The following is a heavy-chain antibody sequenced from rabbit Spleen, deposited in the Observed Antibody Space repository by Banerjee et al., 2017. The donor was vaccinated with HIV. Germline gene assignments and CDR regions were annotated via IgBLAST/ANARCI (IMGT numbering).Heavy chain of an antibody. Sequence: QEQLVESGGGLVQPEGSLKLSCKASGFDFTTSYWVYWVRQAPGKGLEWIACIGSTSGTTYYASWAKGRFTISKTSSTTVTLQMTSLTVADTATYFCARGWPTASGLDDLWGPGTLVTVS. D-gene: IGHD1-1*01. CDR2: IGSTSGTT. J-gene: IGHJ4*01. CDR3: ARGWPTASGLDDL. CDR1: GFDFTTSYW. V-gene: IGHV1S45*01.